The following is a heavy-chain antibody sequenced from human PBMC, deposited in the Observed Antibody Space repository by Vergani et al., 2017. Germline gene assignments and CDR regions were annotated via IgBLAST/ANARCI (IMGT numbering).Heavy chain of an antibody. CDR3: ASVALYYYDSSGYYYHGAFDI. CDR1: GGTFSSYA. CDR2: IIPILGIA. V-gene: IGHV1-69*04. Sequence: QVQLVQSGAEVKNPGSSVKVSCKASGGTFSSYAISWVRQAPGQGLERMGRIIPILGIANYAQKFQGRVTITADKSTSTAYMELSSLRSEDTAVYYCASVALYYYDSSGYYYHGAFDIWGQGTMVTVSS. D-gene: IGHD3-22*01. J-gene: IGHJ3*02.